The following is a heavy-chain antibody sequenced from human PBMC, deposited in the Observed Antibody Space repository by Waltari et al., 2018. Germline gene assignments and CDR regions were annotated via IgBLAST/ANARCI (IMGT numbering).Heavy chain of an antibody. CDR1: GFTFSSDW. D-gene: IGHD3-16*01. CDR3: ARDSYVGGYVGY. J-gene: IGHJ4*02. Sequence: EVQLVESGGGLVQPGGSLRLSCAASGFTFSSDWMSWVRQAPGKGLEWVANIKQDGSEKYYVDSVKGRFTISRDNAKNSLYLQMNSLRAEDTAVYYCARDSYVGGYVGYWGQGTLVTVSS. V-gene: IGHV3-7*01. CDR2: IKQDGSEK.